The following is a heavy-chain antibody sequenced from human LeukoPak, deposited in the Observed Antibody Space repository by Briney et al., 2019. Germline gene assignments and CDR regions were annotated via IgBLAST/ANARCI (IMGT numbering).Heavy chain of an antibody. CDR2: MSTNNGNT. CDR1: GYTFISYG. J-gene: IGHJ6*03. V-gene: IGHV1-18*01. D-gene: IGHD3/OR15-3a*01. Sequence: GASVKVSCKASGYTFISYGISWVRQAPGQGLEWMGWMSTNNGNTNYAQKLQGRVTMTTDTSTSTAYMELRSLRSDDTAVYYCARASQPGLDPIPLSYYYYMDVWGKGTTVTVSS. CDR3: ARASQPGLDPIPLSYYYYMDV.